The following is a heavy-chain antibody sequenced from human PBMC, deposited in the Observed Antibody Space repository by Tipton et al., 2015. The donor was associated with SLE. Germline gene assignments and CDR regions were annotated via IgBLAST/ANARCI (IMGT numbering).Heavy chain of an antibody. V-gene: IGHV1-3*01. Sequence: QVQLVQSGAEVKKPGASVKVSCKASGYTFTSYAMHWVRQDPGQRLEWMGWINAGNGNTKYSQKFQGRVTITRDTSASTAYMELSSLRSAETAVYCCERHMWELRGAFDIWGQATMVTVSS. J-gene: IGHJ3*02. CDR2: INAGNGNT. CDR3: ERHMWELRGAFDI. CDR1: GYTFTSYA. D-gene: IGHD1-26*01.